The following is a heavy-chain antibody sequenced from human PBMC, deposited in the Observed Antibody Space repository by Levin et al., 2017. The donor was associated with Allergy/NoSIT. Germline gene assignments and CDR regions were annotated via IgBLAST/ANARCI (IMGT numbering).Heavy chain of an antibody. J-gene: IGHJ3*02. D-gene: IGHD3-16*01. CDR1: GFTFSSYG. Sequence: GESLKISCAASGFTFSSYGMHWVRQAPGKGLEWVAVIWYDGSNKYYADSVKGRFTISRDNSKNTLYLQMNSLRAEDTAVYYCARTMSGSYGNDAFDIWGQGTMVTVSS. CDR2: IWYDGSNK. CDR3: ARTMSGSYGNDAFDI. V-gene: IGHV3-33*01.